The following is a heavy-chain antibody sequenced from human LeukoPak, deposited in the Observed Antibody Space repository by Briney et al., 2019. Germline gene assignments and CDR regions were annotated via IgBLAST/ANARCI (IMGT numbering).Heavy chain of an antibody. J-gene: IGHJ4*02. D-gene: IGHD6-13*01. CDR3: AREHAAAGTVFDY. Sequence: PGGPLRLSCAASGLTSSSYWMHWVCQAPGKGLVWVSRISSDGSSTSYADSVRGRFIVSRDNGKNTLYLQMNSLRAEDTAVYYCAREHAAAGTVFDYWGQGTLVTVSS. CDR1: GLTSSSYW. V-gene: IGHV3-74*01. CDR2: ISSDGSST.